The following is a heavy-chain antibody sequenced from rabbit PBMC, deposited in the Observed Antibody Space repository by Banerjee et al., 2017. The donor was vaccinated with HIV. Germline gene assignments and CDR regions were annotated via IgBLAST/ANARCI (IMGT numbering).Heavy chain of an antibody. CDR3: AREESDGGGHLKL. Sequence: QEQLVESGGGLVQPEGSLTLTCKASGSDISSNAMCWVRQAPGKGLEWIACINTSSGNTVYASWAKGRFTISKTSSTTVTLQMTSLTAADTATYFCAREESDGGGHLKLWGQGTLVTVS. CDR1: GSDISSNA. D-gene: IGHD2-1*01. J-gene: IGHJ3*01. CDR2: INTSSGNT. V-gene: IGHV1S45*01.